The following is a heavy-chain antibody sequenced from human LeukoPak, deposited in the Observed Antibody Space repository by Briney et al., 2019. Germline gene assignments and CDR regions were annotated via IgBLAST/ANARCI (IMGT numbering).Heavy chain of an antibody. J-gene: IGHJ5*02. CDR3: ARDALEEVRGVVGS. Sequence: ASVKVSCKASGNTFSGYYLHWVRQLPGQGLEWMGWINPKSSGTHYAQKFQGRVTMTSDTSISTGYMELSRLTSDDTAVYYCARDALEEVRGVVGSWGQGTLVTVSS. D-gene: IGHD3-10*01. CDR1: GNTFSGYY. V-gene: IGHV1-2*02. CDR2: INPKSSGT.